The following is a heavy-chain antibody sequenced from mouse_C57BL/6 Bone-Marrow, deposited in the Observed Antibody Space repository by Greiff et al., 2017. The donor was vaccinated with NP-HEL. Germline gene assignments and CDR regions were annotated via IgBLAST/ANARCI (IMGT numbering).Heavy chain of an antibody. CDR2: INPSSGYT. CDR3: ALLLRYPDY. D-gene: IGHD1-1*01. V-gene: IGHV1-4*01. J-gene: IGHJ2*01. CDR1: GYTFTSYT. Sequence: VKLQESGAELARPGASVKMSCKASGYTFTSYTMHWVKQRPGQGLEWIGYINPSSGYTKYNQKFKDKATLTADKSSSTAYMQLSSLTSEDSAVYYCALLLRYPDYWGQGTTLTVSS.